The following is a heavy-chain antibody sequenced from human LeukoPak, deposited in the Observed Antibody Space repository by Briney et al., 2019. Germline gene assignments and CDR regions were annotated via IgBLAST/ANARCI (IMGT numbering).Heavy chain of an antibody. Sequence: PSETLSLTCTVSGGSISSYYWSWIRQPPGKRLEWIGYIYYSGSTNYNPSLKSRVTISVDTSKNQFSLKLSSVTAADTAVYYCARLAVSSGYYSPEYYFDYWGQGTLVTVSS. J-gene: IGHJ4*02. CDR2: IYYSGST. CDR1: GGSISSYY. V-gene: IGHV4-59*08. D-gene: IGHD3-22*01. CDR3: ARLAVSSGYYSPEYYFDY.